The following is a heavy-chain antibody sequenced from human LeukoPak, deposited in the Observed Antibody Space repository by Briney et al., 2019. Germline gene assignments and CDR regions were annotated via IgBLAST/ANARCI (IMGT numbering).Heavy chain of an antibody. CDR3: ASSQWPFDY. CDR2: IYYSGST. V-gene: IGHV4-39*01. J-gene: IGHJ4*02. D-gene: IGHD6-19*01. Sequence: PSETLSLTCTVSGGSISSSSYYWGWLRQPPGKGLEWIGSIYYSGSTYYNPSLKSRVTISVDTSKNQFPLKLSSVTAADTAVYYCASSQWPFDYWGQGTLVTVSS. CDR1: GGSISSSSYY.